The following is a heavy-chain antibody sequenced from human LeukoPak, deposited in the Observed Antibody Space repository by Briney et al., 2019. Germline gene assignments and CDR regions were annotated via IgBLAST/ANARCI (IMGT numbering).Heavy chain of an antibody. D-gene: IGHD3-22*01. CDR1: GFTFSSYG. J-gene: IGHJ4*02. Sequence: GGSLRFSSAASGFTFSSYGMHWLRQAPGKGLEWVAIIRYDRSNKYYEDSVKGRITTSGDTSKNQLYLQMNSLRAEDTAVYYCAKTLDFYDSSGYPYYFDDWSQGTLVTVSS. CDR3: AKTLDFYDSSGYPYYFDD. V-gene: IGHV3-30*02. CDR2: IRYDRSNK.